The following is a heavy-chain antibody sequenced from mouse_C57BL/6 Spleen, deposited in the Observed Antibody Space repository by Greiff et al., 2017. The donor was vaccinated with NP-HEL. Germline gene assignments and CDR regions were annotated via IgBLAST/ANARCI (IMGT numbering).Heavy chain of an antibody. D-gene: IGHD1-1*01. J-gene: IGHJ4*01. Sequence: EVQLQQSGPELVKPGDSVKISCKASGYSFTGYFMNWVMQSHGKSLEWIGRINPYNGDTFYNQKFKGKATLTVDKSSSTAHMELRSLTSEDSAVYYCARSRITTVVAPSYAMDYWGQGTSVTVSS. CDR3: ARSRITTVVAPSYAMDY. CDR1: GYSFTGYF. V-gene: IGHV1-20*01. CDR2: INPYNGDT.